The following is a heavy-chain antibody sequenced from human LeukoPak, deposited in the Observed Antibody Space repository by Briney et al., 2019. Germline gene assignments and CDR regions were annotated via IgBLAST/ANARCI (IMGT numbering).Heavy chain of an antibody. V-gene: IGHV1-18*01. Sequence: ASVKVSCKASGYTFTSYGISWVRQAPGQGLEWMGWIGAYNGNTNYAQKLQGRVTMTTDTSTSTAYMELRSLRSDDTAVYYCARDGAWELLTYVDYWGQGTLVTVSS. J-gene: IGHJ4*02. CDR2: IGAYNGNT. D-gene: IGHD1-26*01. CDR1: GYTFTSYG. CDR3: ARDGAWELLTYVDY.